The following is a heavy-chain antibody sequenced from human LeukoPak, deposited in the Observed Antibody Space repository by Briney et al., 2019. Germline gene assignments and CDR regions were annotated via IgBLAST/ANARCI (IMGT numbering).Heavy chain of an antibody. CDR2: IKQDGSEK. J-gene: IGHJ3*02. CDR1: GFTFSDYW. V-gene: IGHV3-7*05. Sequence: GGSLRLSCAASGFTFSDYWMSWVRQAPRKGLEWVANIKQDGSEKYYVDSVKGRCTISRDNAKNSLHLQMNSLRAEDTAVYYCARDPSAFDIWGQGSVLTVSS. CDR3: ARDPSAFDI.